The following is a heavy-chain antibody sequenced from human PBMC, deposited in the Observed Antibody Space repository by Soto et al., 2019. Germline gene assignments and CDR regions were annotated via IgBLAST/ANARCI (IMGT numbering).Heavy chain of an antibody. CDR1: GFTFSSYE. J-gene: IGHJ6*02. CDR3: AREAAGYSYGLIYYYYGMDV. V-gene: IGHV3-48*03. Sequence: GGSLSLSCAASGFTFSSYEMNWVRQAPGKGLEWVSYISSSGSTIYYADSVKGRFTISRDNAKNSLYLQMNSLRAEDTAVYYCAREAAGYSYGLIYYYYGMDVWGQGTTVTVSS. D-gene: IGHD5-18*01. CDR2: ISSSGSTI.